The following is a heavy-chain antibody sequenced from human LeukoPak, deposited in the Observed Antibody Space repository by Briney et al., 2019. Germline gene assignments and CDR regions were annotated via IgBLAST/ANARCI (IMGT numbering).Heavy chain of an antibody. Sequence: SETLSLTCTVSGGSISGRFYFWVWVRQPPGKGLEWIGSVNYSGRTYSKSSLKSRVAISGDTSKNQFSLKLSSVTAADTAVYYCARLRYSGGNPFDYWGQGTLVTVSS. J-gene: IGHJ4*02. D-gene: IGHD3-16*01. CDR1: GGSISGRFYF. CDR3: ARLRYSGGNPFDY. CDR2: VNYSGRT. V-gene: IGHV4-39*01.